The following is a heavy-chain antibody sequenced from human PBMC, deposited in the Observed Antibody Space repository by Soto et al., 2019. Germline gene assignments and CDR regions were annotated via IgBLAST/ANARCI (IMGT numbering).Heavy chain of an antibody. CDR2: IYYSGST. V-gene: IGHV4-31*03. J-gene: IGHJ4*02. Sequence: QGQLQEPGPGLVKPSQTLSLPGIVSVGSISSGGYYWSWIRQHPGKGLEWIGYIYYSGSTYYNPSLKSRVTISVDTSKNQFSLKLSSVTAADTAVYYCAREYYYGSGSFGYWGQGTLVTVSS. CDR1: VGSISSGGYY. D-gene: IGHD3-10*01. CDR3: AREYYYGSGSFGY.